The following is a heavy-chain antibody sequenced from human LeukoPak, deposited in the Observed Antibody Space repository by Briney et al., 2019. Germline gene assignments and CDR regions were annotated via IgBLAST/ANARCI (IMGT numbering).Heavy chain of an antibody. CDR3: ARGYYTMDV. Sequence: GGSLRLSCAASGFTFSGYWMNRVRQAPGKGLEWVANIKYDGGEKFYVDSVKGRFTISRDNAKNSLYLEMNSLRAEDTAVYYCARGYYTMDVWGQGTTVTVSS. J-gene: IGHJ6*02. V-gene: IGHV3-7*04. CDR1: GFTFSGYW. CDR2: IKYDGGEK.